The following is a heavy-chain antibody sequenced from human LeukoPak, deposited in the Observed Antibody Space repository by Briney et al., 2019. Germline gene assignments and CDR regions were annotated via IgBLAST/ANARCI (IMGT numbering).Heavy chain of an antibody. CDR1: GGTFNSYA. V-gene: IGHV1-69*13. CDR2: IIPIFGTA. J-gene: IGHJ4*02. CDR3: ARAPPVWGIAAAGTYFDY. D-gene: IGHD6-13*01. Sequence: SVKVSCKASGGTFNSYAISWVRQAPGQGLEWMGGIIPIFGTANYAQKFQGRVTITADESTSTAYMELSSLRSEDTAVYYCARAPPVWGIAAAGTYFDYWGQGTLVTVSS.